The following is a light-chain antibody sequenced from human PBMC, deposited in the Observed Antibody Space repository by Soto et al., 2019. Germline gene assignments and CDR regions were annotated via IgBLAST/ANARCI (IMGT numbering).Light chain of an antibody. CDR3: CSFAGSYSYV. CDR1: SSDVGRYDY. J-gene: IGLJ1*01. Sequence: QSVLTQPRSVSASPGQSVTISCTGTSSDVGRYDYVSWYQQHPGKAPKLIVYDVTERPSGVPDRFSGSKSGNTASLTTSGLQAEDEADYSCCSFAGSYSYVFGTGTKVTVL. CDR2: DVT. V-gene: IGLV2-11*01.